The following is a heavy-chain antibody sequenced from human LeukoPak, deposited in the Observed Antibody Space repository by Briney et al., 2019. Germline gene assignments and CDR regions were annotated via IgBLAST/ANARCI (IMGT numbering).Heavy chain of an antibody. CDR2: INSDGSST. D-gene: IGHD6-19*01. CDR1: GFTFSSHW. V-gene: IGHV3-74*01. Sequence: GGSLRLSCAASGFTFSSHWMHWVRQAPGKGPVWVSRINSDGSSTSYADSVKGRFTISRDNAKNPLSLQMNSLRAEATAVYYCARPLGQWLVFELWGQGPLVTVSS. J-gene: IGHJ4*02. CDR3: ARPLGQWLVFEL.